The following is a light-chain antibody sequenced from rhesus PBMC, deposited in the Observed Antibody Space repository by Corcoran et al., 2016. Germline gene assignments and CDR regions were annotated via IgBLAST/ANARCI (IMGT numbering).Light chain of an antibody. CDR1: QGITND. Sequence: DIQMTQSPSSLSASVGDRVTITCRASQGITNDLAWYQQKPGETPKLLIYEASSLQSGSPSRFSGIGSETDFTLTSSSLQSEDFATYYCQHYYSTPLTFGGGTKVEIK. J-gene: IGKJ4*01. CDR3: QHYYSTPLT. CDR2: EAS. V-gene: IGKV1-25*01.